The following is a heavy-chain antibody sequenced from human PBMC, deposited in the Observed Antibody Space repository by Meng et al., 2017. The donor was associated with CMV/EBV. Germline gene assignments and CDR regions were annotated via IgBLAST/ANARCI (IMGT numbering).Heavy chain of an antibody. D-gene: IGHD2-21*02. V-gene: IGHV1-69*12. Sequence: QVQRGQSGAEVKKPGSLVKVSCKASGGTCSSYAISWVRQAPGKGLDWMGGIIPIFGTANYEQKFQGRVTITADESTSTAYMELSSLRSEDTAVYYCAREGYCGGDCFYDYWGQGTLVTVSS. J-gene: IGHJ4*02. CDR3: AREGYCGGDCFYDY. CDR1: GGTCSSYA. CDR2: IIPIFGTA.